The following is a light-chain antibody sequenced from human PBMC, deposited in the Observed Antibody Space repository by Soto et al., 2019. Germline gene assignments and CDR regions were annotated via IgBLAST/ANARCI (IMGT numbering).Light chain of an antibody. CDR3: QSYDTRLGDWV. J-gene: IGLJ3*02. CDR2: SNY. V-gene: IGLV1-40*01. CDR1: DSNIGAGYD. Sequence: ALTQPPSVSGAPGQTVTISCSGSDSNIGAGYDLHWYQQVPGTAPKLLIHSNYLRASGVPDRFSASKSVTSAYLAIIGLQADDEADYYCQSYDTRLGDWVFGGGTKVTVL.